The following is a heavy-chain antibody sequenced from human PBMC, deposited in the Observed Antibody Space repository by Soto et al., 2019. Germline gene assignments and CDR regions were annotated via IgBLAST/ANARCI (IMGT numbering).Heavy chain of an antibody. V-gene: IGHV4-34*01. CDR2: INHSGST. J-gene: IGHJ6*02. D-gene: IGHD3-10*01. CDR3: ARDAITMVRGVIMYYGMDV. CDR1: GGSFSGYY. Sequence: PSETLSLTCAVYGGSFSGYYWSWIRQPPGKGLEWIGEINHSGSTNYNPSLKSRVTISVDTSKNQFSLKLSSVTAADTAVYYCARDAITMVRGVIMYYGMDVWGQGTTVTVSS.